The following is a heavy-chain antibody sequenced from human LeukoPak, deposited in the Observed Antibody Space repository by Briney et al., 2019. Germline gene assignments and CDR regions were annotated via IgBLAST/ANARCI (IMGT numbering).Heavy chain of an antibody. J-gene: IGHJ6*02. CDR2: ISSSSSYI. CDR3: ARDRVVPAAIVYYYGMDV. Sequence: GGSLRLSCAASGFTFSSYSMNWVRQAPGKGLEWVSSISSSSSYIYYADSVKGRFTISRGNAKNSLDLQMNSLRAEDTAVYYCARDRVVPAAIVYYYGMDVWGQGTTVTVSS. V-gene: IGHV3-21*01. CDR1: GFTFSSYS. D-gene: IGHD2-2*02.